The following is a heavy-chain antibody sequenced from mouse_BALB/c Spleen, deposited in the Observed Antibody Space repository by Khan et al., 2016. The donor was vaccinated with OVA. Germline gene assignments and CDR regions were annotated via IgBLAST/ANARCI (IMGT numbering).Heavy chain of an antibody. J-gene: IGHJ2*01. CDR3: ARGNYYGYYFDY. CDR1: GYSITSGYA. Sequence: EVQLQESGPGLVKPSQSLSLTCTVTGYSITSGYAWNWIRQFPGNKLEWMGYISYSGVTSYTPSLKSRISITRDTSKNQFFLQLNSVTTEGTATYDCARGNYYGYYFDYWGQGTTLTVSS. D-gene: IGHD1-1*01. CDR2: ISYSGVT. V-gene: IGHV3-2*02.